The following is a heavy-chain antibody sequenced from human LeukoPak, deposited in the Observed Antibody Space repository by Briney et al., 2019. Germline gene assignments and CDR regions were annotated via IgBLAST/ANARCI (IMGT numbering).Heavy chain of an antibody. CDR1: GGSISSTNW. CDR3: ARDRGYDYWSGYSGWFDP. Sequence: SGTLSLTCGVSGGSISSTNWWSWIRQPPGKGLEWIGYIYYSGSTNYNPSLKSRVTISVDTSKNQFSLKLSSVTAADTAVYYCARDRGYDYWSGYSGWFDPWGQGTLVTVSS. D-gene: IGHD3-3*01. CDR2: IYYSGST. V-gene: IGHV4-61*01. J-gene: IGHJ5*02.